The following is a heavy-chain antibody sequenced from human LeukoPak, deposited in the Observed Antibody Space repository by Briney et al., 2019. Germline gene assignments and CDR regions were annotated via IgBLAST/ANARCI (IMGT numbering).Heavy chain of an antibody. CDR3: AKDQWNPDY. CDR1: GFTFSRYG. J-gene: IGHJ4*02. CDR2: VWDDGSSQ. V-gene: IGHV3-33*06. Sequence: GGSLRLSCAASGFTFSRYGMHRVRQAPGKGLEWVAVVWDDGSSQNYADSVKGRFTISRDNSKNMLYLQMNSLRAEDTAVYYCAKDQWNPDYWGQGTLVSVSS. D-gene: IGHD6-19*01.